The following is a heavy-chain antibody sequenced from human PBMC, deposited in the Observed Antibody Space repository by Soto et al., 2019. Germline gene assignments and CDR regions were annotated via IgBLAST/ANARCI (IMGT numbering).Heavy chain of an antibody. V-gene: IGHV3-23*01. CDR2: ISGSGGGT. CDR1: GFSFSSHV. Sequence: GGSLRLSCAASGFSFSSHVMSWVHQAPGKGLEWVSSISGSGGGTYYADSVKGRFIISRDNSKNTLDLQMNILRVEDTAVYYCAKGWCDSWGQGTLVTVSS. J-gene: IGHJ5*01. CDR3: AKGWCDS.